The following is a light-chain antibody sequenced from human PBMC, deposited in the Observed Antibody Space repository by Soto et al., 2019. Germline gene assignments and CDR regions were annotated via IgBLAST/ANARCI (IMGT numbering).Light chain of an antibody. J-gene: IGKJ1*01. CDR3: QQYCTTPPT. Sequence: DIVVTQSPDSLAVSLGERATINCKSSQSVFFSLNNHDSLAWYQQKPGQPLRLLLYWASTRASGVPERFSGSGCGTDFSLTITSLQAEDVGVYYCQQYCTTPPTFGRGTKVEV. V-gene: IGKV4-1*01. CDR1: QSVFFSLNNHDS. CDR2: WAS.